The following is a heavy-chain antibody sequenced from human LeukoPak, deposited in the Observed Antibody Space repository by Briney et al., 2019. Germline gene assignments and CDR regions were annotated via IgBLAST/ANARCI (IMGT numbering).Heavy chain of an antibody. CDR2: ISWNSGSI. V-gene: IGHV3-9*03. CDR1: GFTFDDYA. D-gene: IGHD6-13*01. CDR3: ARGGQQLVRGMDV. Sequence: GGSLRLSCAASGFTFDDYAMHWVRQAPGKGLEWVSGISWNSGSIGYADSVKGRFTISRDNAKNSLYLQMNSLRAEDMALYYCARGGQQLVRGMDVWGKGTTVTVSS. J-gene: IGHJ6*03.